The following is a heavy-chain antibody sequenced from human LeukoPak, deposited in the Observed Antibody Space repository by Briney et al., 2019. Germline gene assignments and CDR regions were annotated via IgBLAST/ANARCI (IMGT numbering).Heavy chain of an antibody. CDR3: ARGRRWLQLNY. CDR2: INRSGST. J-gene: IGHJ4*02. V-gene: IGHV4-34*01. Sequence: PSETLSLTCAVYGGSFSGYYWSWIRQPPGKGLEWIGEINRSGSTNYNPSLESRVTISVDTSKNQFSLKLSSVTAADTAVYYCARGRRWLQLNYWGQGTLVTVSS. CDR1: GGSFSGYY. D-gene: IGHD5-24*01.